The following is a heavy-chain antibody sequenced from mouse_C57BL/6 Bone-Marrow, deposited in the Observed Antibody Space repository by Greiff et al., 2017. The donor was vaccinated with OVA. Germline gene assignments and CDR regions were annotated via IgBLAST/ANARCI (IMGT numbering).Heavy chain of an antibody. J-gene: IGHJ1*03. CDR1: GYSFTSYY. Sequence: VHLVESGPELVKPGASVKISCKASGYSFTSYYIHWVKQRPGQGLEWIGWIYPGSGNTKYNEKFKGKATLTADTSSSTAYMQLSSLTSEDSAVYYCATLYYGSIFYWYFDVWGTGTTVTVSS. CDR2: IYPGSGNT. CDR3: ATLYYGSIFYWYFDV. V-gene: IGHV1-66*01. D-gene: IGHD1-1*01.